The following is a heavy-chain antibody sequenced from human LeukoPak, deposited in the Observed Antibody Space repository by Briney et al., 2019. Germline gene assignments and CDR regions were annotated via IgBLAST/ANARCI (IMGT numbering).Heavy chain of an antibody. D-gene: IGHD2-2*01. CDR3: ARYTTSSDY. J-gene: IGHJ4*02. V-gene: IGHV1-2*02. CDR1: GYTFTGYY. CDR2: INPGSGGT. Sequence: GASVKVSCTASGYTFTGYYMQWVRQAPGQGLEWMGWINPGSGGTNYAQKFQGRVTMTRDTSISTAYMELSSLRSDDTAVYYCARYTTSSDYWGQGTLVTVSS.